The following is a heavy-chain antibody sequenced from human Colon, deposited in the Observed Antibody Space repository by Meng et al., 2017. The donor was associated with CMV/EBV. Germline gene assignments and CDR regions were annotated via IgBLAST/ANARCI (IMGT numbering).Heavy chain of an antibody. J-gene: IGHJ4*02. CDR3: ATARSGCSSDSCFLEN. Sequence: SGVSISSGNCWNWVRQSPGKGLEWIGEMFHSGDTNYNPSLRSRMSISLDRSKNQVSLILSSVTAADSAVYYCATARSGCSSDSCFLENWGRGTLVTVSS. D-gene: IGHD3-3*01. CDR2: MFHSGDT. CDR1: GVSISSGNC. V-gene: IGHV4-4*02.